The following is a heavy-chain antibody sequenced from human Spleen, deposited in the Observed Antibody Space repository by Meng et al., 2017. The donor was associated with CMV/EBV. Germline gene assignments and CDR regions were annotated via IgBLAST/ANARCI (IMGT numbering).Heavy chain of an antibody. Sequence: SETLSLTCTVSGASISTYYWTWIRQPPGKGLEWIGYIYYSGSTNYNPSLKSRVTMSVDTSKNQFSLKLSSVTAADTAVYYCARDVRGRTGDSWGQGTLVTVSS. V-gene: IGHV4-59*01. CDR1: GASISTYY. CDR3: ARDVRGRTGDS. CDR2: IYYSGST. D-gene: IGHD7-27*01. J-gene: IGHJ4*02.